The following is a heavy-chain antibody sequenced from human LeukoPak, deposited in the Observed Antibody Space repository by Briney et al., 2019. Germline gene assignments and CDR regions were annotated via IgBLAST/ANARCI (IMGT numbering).Heavy chain of an antibody. CDR2: ISGSGGST. CDR1: GFTFSSYA. V-gene: IGHV3-23*01. CDR3: AKDEWDIVVVPAATFDY. Sequence: GGSLRLSCAASGFTFSSYAMSWVRQAPGKGLEWVSAISGSGGSTYYADSVKGRFTISRDNSKNTLYLQMNSLRAEDTAVYYCAKDEWDIVVVPAATFDYWGQGTLVTVSS. D-gene: IGHD2-2*01. J-gene: IGHJ4*02.